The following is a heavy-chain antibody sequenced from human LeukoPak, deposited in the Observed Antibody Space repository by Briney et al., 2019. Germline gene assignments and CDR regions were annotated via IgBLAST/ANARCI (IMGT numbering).Heavy chain of an antibody. V-gene: IGHV4-59*08. J-gene: IGHJ4*02. D-gene: IGHD3-10*01. CDR1: GGSISSYY. CDR3: ARHAGTMVRGVIGQIDY. Sequence: PSETLSLTCTVSGGSISSYYWSWIRQPPGKGLEWIGYIYYSGSTNYNPSLKSRVTISVDTSKNQFSLKLSSVTAADTAAYYCARHAGTMVRGVIGQIDYWGQGTLVTVSS. CDR2: IYYSGST.